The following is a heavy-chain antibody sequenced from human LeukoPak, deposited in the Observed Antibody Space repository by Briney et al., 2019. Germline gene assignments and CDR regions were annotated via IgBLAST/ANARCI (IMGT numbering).Heavy chain of an antibody. D-gene: IGHD3-22*01. V-gene: IGHV3-43*01. Sequence: GGSLRLSCAASGFTFDDYIMHWVRQTPGKGLEWVSLISWDGVGTHYADSVKGRFTISRDNTKKSLYLQMNSLRTEDTALYFCAKVNGDRFNSDTSRYYYDHWGQGTLVTVSS. CDR3: AKVNGDRFNSDTSRYYYDH. CDR2: ISWDGVGT. CDR1: GFTFDDYI. J-gene: IGHJ5*02.